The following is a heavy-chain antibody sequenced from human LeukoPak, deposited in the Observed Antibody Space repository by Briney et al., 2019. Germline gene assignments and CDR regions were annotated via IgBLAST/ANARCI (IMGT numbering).Heavy chain of an antibody. CDR1: GYTFTSYG. CDR3: ARGTAMVRGVIPGDY. V-gene: IGHV1-18*01. D-gene: IGHD3-10*01. J-gene: IGHJ4*02. CDR2: ISAYNGNT. Sequence: ASVKVSCKASGYTFTSYGISWVRQAPGQGREWMGWISAYNGNTNYAQKLQGRVTMTTDTSTSTAYMELRSLRSDDAAVYYCARGTAMVRGVIPGDYWGQGTLVTVSS.